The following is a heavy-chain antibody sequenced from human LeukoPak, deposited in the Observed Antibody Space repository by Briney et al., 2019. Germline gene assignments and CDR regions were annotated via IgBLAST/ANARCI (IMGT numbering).Heavy chain of an antibody. CDR3: AKENYYESSGYVDY. D-gene: IGHD3-22*01. Sequence: RGSLRLSCVASGFTFSSYGMHWVRQAPGKGLEWVAVISNDGSNKHYADSVKGRFTISRDNSKNTLYLQINSLRAEDTAVYYCAKENYYESSGYVDYWGQGTLVTVSS. CDR2: ISNDGSNK. J-gene: IGHJ4*02. CDR1: GFTFSSYG. V-gene: IGHV3-30*18.